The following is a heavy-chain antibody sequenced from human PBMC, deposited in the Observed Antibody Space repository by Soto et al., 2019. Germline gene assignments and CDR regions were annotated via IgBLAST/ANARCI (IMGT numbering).Heavy chain of an antibody. J-gene: IGHJ4*02. CDR2: IYDSGST. CDR3: ARGPSGDKVDY. V-gene: IGHV4-30-4*01. CDR1: GGSISSGDYN. D-gene: IGHD7-27*01. Sequence: PSETLSLTCTVSGGSISSGDYNWSWIRQSPGKGLEWIGHIYDSGSTYNNPSLQSRVTISVDTSKNQFSLNLSSVTAADTAVYYWARGPSGDKVDYWGQGTRVTVSS.